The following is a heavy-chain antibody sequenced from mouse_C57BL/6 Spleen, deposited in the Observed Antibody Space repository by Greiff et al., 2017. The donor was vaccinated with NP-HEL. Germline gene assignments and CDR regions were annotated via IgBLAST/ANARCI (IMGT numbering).Heavy chain of an antibody. Sequence: QVQLQQSGAELARPGASVKLSCKASGYTFTSYGISWVKQRTGQGLEWIGEIYPRSGNTYYNEKFKGKATLTADKSSSTAYMELRSLTSEDSAVYFCARGDWDGNYFDYWGQGTTLTVSS. V-gene: IGHV1-81*01. J-gene: IGHJ2*01. D-gene: IGHD4-1*01. CDR3: ARGDWDGNYFDY. CDR2: IYPRSGNT. CDR1: GYTFTSYG.